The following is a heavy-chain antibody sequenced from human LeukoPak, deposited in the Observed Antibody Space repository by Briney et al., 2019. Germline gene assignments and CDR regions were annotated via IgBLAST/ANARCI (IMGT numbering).Heavy chain of an antibody. CDR2: IYYSGST. D-gene: IGHD4-17*01. CDR3: ARHSHGDYVEVVNAFDI. CDR1: GGSISSSSYY. V-gene: IGHV4-39*01. J-gene: IGHJ3*02. Sequence: KTSETLSLTCTDSGGSISSSSYYWGWIRQPPRKGLEGIGSIYYSGSTYYNPSLKSRVTISVDTSKSQFSLKLSSVTAADTAVYYCARHSHGDYVEVVNAFDIWGQGTMVTVSS.